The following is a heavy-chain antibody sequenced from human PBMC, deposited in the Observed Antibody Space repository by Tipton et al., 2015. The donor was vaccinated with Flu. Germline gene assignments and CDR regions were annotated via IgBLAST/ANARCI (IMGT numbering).Heavy chain of an antibody. CDR1: GFIFSDYA. CDR2: ISSNGDNT. J-gene: IGHJ6*02. V-gene: IGHV3-64*02. Sequence: SLRFSCAASGFIFSDYAMHWVRQAPGKGLEYVSAISSNGDNTYYADSVKGRFTISRDNSKNTLYVQMGSLRADDMAVYYCARGMNSGLVDVWGQGTTVTVSS. CDR3: ARGMNSGLVDV. D-gene: IGHD2/OR15-2a*01.